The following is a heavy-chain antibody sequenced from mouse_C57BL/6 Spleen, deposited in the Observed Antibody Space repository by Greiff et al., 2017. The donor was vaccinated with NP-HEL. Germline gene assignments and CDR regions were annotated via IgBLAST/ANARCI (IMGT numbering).Heavy chain of an antibody. V-gene: IGHV1-55*01. J-gene: IGHJ1*03. Sequence: QVQLQQSGAELVKPGASVKMSCKASGYTFTSYWITWVKQRPGQGLEWIGDIYPGSGSTNYNEKFKSKATLTVDTSSSTAYMQLSSLTSEDSAVYYCARFYDYDPYFDVWGTGTTVTVSS. CDR3: ARFYDYDPYFDV. CDR1: GYTFTSYW. CDR2: IYPGSGST. D-gene: IGHD2-4*01.